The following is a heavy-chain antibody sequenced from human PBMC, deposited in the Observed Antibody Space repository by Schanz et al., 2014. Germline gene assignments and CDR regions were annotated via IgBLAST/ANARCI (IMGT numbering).Heavy chain of an antibody. CDR2: ITYNGGTI. CDR1: GITFSSHS. D-gene: IGHD3-10*01. Sequence: EVHLLESGGGLVQPGGSLRLSCAASGITFSSHSFNWVRQAPGKGLEWISYITYNGGTIYYADSVKGRFTISRDNAKNSLYLQMNSLRAEDTAVYHCVSSGSYSSYAFWGQGTLVTVSS. CDR3: VSSGSYSSYAF. J-gene: IGHJ4*02. V-gene: IGHV3-48*01.